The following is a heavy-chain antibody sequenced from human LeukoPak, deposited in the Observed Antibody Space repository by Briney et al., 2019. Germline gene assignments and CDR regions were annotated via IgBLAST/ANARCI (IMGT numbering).Heavy chain of an antibody. J-gene: IGHJ4*02. CDR2: IYKIGTT. Sequence: SETLSLTCTVFGDSVTGYFLNWVRQPPGKGLEWIGHIYKIGTTNYNPSLKSRLTIAADTSKNQFSLHLRPVTAADTAVYYCVIGVGWQPDYWGQGALVTVSS. CDR1: GDSVTGYF. CDR3: VIGVGWQPDY. V-gene: IGHV4-59*02. D-gene: IGHD2-15*01.